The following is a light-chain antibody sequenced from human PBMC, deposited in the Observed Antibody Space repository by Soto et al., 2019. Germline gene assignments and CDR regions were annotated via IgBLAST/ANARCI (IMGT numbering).Light chain of an antibody. Sequence: EIVMTQSPATLSVSPGERATLSCRASQSVSSNLAWYQQKPGQAPRLLIYGASTRATGTPARFSGSGSGTEFTPTISSLQSEDFAVYYCQQYHDWLPITFGQGTRLEIK. J-gene: IGKJ5*01. CDR2: GAS. V-gene: IGKV3-15*01. CDR1: QSVSSN. CDR3: QQYHDWLPIT.